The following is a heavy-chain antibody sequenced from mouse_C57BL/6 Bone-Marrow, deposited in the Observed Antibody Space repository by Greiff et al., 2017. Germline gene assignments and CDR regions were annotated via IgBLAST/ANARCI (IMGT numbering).Heavy chain of an antibody. CDR2: IYPGSGNT. Sequence: VQLQQSGAELVRPGASVKLSCKASGYTFTDYYINWVKQRPGQGLEWIARIYPGSGNTYYNEKFKGKATLTAEKSSSTAYMQLSSLTSEDSAVYFCARRTTVVGHYYAMDYWGQGTSVTVSS. CDR3: ARRTTVVGHYYAMDY. J-gene: IGHJ4*01. D-gene: IGHD1-1*01. V-gene: IGHV1-76*01. CDR1: GYTFTDYY.